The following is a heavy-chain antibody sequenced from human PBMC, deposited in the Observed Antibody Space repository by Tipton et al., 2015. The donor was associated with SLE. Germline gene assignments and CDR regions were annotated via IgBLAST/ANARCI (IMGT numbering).Heavy chain of an antibody. D-gene: IGHD3-9*01. CDR1: GGSISSYY. Sequence: LRLSCTVSGGSISSYYWGWIRQPPGKGLEWIGSIYYSGSTYYNPSLQSRVTISVDTSKNQFSLKLSSVTAADTAVYYCARRTKDYDILTGRRGAFDIWGQGTMATVSS. V-gene: IGHV4-39*07. CDR3: ARRTKDYDILTGRRGAFDI. J-gene: IGHJ3*02. CDR2: IYYSGST.